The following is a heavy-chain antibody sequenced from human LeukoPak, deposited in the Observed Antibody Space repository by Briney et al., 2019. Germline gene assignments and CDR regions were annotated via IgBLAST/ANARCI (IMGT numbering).Heavy chain of an antibody. CDR3: ARGRESSGYEPLFDY. CDR2: ISYSGST. J-gene: IGHJ4*02. V-gene: IGHV4-39*01. CDR1: GGSISSSTYY. Sequence: SETLSLTCSVSGGSISSSTYYWGWIRQPPGKGLEWIGSISYSGSTYYNPSLKSRVTISVDTSKNQFSLKLSSVTAADTAVYYCARGRESSGYEPLFDYWGQGTLVTVSS. D-gene: IGHD3-22*01.